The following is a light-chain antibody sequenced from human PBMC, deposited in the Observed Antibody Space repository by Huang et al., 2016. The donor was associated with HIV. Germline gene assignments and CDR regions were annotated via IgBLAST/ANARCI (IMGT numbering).Light chain of an antibody. CDR3: QQYNNWLPYT. CDR1: QSIGND. J-gene: IGKJ2*01. Sequence: EILMTQSPATLSVSPGERATLACRASQSIGNDLAWYQQKPGQAPRLLSYGASTRATGIPARVSGRGSATEFTLTINSLQSEDFAVYYCQQYNNWLPYTFGQGTKLEIK. V-gene: IGKV3-15*01. CDR2: GAS.